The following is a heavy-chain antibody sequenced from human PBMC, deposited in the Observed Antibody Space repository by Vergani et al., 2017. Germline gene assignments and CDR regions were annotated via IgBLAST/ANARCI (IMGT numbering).Heavy chain of an antibody. CDR2: IYYSGST. CDR1: GGSISSSSYY. Sequence: QLQLQESGPGLVKPSETLSLTCTVSGGSISSSSYYWGWIRQPPGKGLEWIGSIYYSGSTYYNPSLKSRVTISVDTSKNQFSLKLSSVTAADTAVYYCARVVGYGSGGSCYLRGSDFDYWGQGTLVTVSS. V-gene: IGHV4-39*07. D-gene: IGHD2-15*01. CDR3: ARVVGYGSGGSCYLRGSDFDY. J-gene: IGHJ4*02.